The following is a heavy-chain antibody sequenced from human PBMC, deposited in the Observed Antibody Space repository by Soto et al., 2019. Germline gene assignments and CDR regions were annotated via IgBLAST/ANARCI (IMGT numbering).Heavy chain of an antibody. D-gene: IGHD1-1*01. V-gene: IGHV3-23*01. CDR3: AKETIGGTAPLDY. Sequence: SVKGRFTISRDNPKNTLYLQMSSLRAEDTAVYYCAKETIGGTAPLDYWGQGTLVTVSS. J-gene: IGHJ4*02.